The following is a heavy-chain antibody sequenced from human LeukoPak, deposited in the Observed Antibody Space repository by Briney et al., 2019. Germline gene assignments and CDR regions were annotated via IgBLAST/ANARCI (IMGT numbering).Heavy chain of an antibody. CDR3: ARVPRWDESTSIAY. CDR1: GFTCSDHY. D-gene: IGHD5-24*01. Sequence: GGSLRLSCAASGFTCSDHYMDWVRQAPEKGLEWVGRIRNKANSYTTEYAASVKGRFTISRDDSNNSLYLQMNSLKTEDTAMYYCARVPRWDESTSIAYWGQGTLVTVSS. V-gene: IGHV3-72*01. J-gene: IGHJ4*02. CDR2: IRNKANSYTT.